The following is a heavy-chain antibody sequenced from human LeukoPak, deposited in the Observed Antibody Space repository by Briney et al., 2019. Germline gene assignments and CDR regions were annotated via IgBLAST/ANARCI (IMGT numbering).Heavy chain of an antibody. CDR3: ARSSYSSSSSV. CDR2: INSAGCEG. J-gene: IGHJ3*01. CDR1: GFTFSGVW. Sequence: GGSLRLSCAVSGFTFSGVWMRWAREAPGEGGEWVASINSAGCEGYYADVVKGRFTISRDNAKNSLYLQITSLRAEDTAVYYCARSSYSSSSSVWGQGTMVTVSS. D-gene: IGHD6-6*01. V-gene: IGHV3-7*03.